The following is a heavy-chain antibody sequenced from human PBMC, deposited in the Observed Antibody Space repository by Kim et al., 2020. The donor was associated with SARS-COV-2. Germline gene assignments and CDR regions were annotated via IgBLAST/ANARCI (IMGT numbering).Heavy chain of an antibody. CDR1: GASITSYY. CDR2: IYYSGST. Sequence: SETLSLTCNVSGASITSYYWSWIRQPPGKGLEWLGYIYYSGSTNYNPSLKSRVTISVDTSKNQLSLQMTSVTAADTAVYYCARHAPGGARHAFDIWGQGT. D-gene: IGHD3-16*01. J-gene: IGHJ3*02. CDR3: ARHAPGGARHAFDI. V-gene: IGHV4-59*08.